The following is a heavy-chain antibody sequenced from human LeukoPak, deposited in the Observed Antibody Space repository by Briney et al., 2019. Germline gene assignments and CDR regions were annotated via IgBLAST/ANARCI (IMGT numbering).Heavy chain of an antibody. D-gene: IGHD5-12*01. J-gene: IGHJ3*02. CDR3: AKVRSRGFDAFDI. CDR2: INSDGSST. Sequence: GGSLRLSCAASGFTFSSYWMHWVRQAPEKGLVWVSRINSDGSSTNYADSVKGRFTISRDNAKNTLYLQMNSLRAEDTAVYYCAKVRSRGFDAFDIWGQGTKVTVSS. CDR1: GFTFSSYW. V-gene: IGHV3-74*01.